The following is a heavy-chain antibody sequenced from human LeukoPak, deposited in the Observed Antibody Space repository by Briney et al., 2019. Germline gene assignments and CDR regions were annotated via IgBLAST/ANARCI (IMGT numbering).Heavy chain of an antibody. CDR1: GGSISSNSYY. J-gene: IGHJ4*02. CDR2: IYYSGST. V-gene: IGHV4-39*01. CDR3: ARHLGYSSGWTVDY. Sequence: SETLSLTCTVSGGSISSNSYYWGWIRQPPGKGLEWIGSIYYSGSTYYNPSLKSRVTISVDTSKNQFSLKLSSVTAADTAVYYCARHLGYSSGWTVDYWGQGTLVTVSS. D-gene: IGHD6-25*01.